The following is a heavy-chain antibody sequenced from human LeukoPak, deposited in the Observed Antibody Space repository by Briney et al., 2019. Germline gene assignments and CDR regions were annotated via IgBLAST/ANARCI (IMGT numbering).Heavy chain of an antibody. J-gene: IGHJ4*02. V-gene: IGHV3-23*01. CDR3: AKDLMAAAVSYYFDY. CDR1: GFTVNSNY. D-gene: IGHD6-13*01. CDR2: ISGSGGST. Sequence: GVSLRLSCAASGFTVNSNYMSWVRQAPGKGLEWVSAISGSGGSTYYADSVKGRFTISRDNSKNTLYLQMNSLRAEDTAVYYCAKDLMAAAVSYYFDYWGQGTLVTVSS.